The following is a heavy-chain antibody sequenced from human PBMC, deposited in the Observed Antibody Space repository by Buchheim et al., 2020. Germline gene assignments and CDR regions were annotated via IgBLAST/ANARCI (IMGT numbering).Heavy chain of an antibody. CDR2: IYTSGST. V-gene: IGHV4-61*02. CDR3: ARDLGSVTGPLAWVMAYGMDV. D-gene: IGHD1-1*01. CDR1: GGSISSGSYY. Sequence: QVQLQESGPGLVKPSQTLSLTCTVSGGSISSGSYYWSWIRQPAGKGLEWIGRIYTSGSTNYNPSLKSRVTISVDTSKNQFSLKLSSVTAADTAVYYCARDLGSVTGPLAWVMAYGMDVWGQGTT. J-gene: IGHJ6*02.